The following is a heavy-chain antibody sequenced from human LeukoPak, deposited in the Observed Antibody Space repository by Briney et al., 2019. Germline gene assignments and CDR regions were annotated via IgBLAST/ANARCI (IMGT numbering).Heavy chain of an antibody. CDR3: ARGGYYHN. Sequence: GGSLRLSCAASGFTFSSYAMHWVRQAPGKGLEWVAVISYDGSNKYYADSVKGRFTISRDNSKNTLYLQMNSLRAEDTAVYYCARGGYYHNWGQGTLLTVSS. V-gene: IGHV3-30-3*01. CDR2: ISYDGSNK. D-gene: IGHD3-9*01. J-gene: IGHJ4*02. CDR1: GFTFSSYA.